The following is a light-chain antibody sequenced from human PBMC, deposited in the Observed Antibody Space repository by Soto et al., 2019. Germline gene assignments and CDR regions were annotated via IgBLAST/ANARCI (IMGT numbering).Light chain of an antibody. CDR1: QTVRSN. CDR2: DSS. Sequence: IMMTQSPATLSASPGERATLSCRASQTVRSNLAWYQQKPGQSPRLLIYDSSTRATGVPARFSGSGSGTEFTLTISSLQSEDFAIYYCQQYNTFPQFRPGTKVEIK. J-gene: IGKJ1*01. CDR3: QQYNTFPQ. V-gene: IGKV3-15*01.